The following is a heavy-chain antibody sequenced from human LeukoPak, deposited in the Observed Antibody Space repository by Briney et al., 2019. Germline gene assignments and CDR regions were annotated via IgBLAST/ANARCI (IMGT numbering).Heavy chain of an antibody. V-gene: IGHV3-48*03. CDR2: TSSSGSTI. Sequence: GGSLRLSCAASGFTFSSYEMNWVRQAPGKGLEWVSYTSSSGSTIYYADSVKGRFSISRDNAKNSLYLQMNALRAEDTAVYYCARDVRPDYWGQGTLVTVST. J-gene: IGHJ4*02. CDR3: ARDVRPDY. CDR1: GFTFSSYE. D-gene: IGHD6-6*01.